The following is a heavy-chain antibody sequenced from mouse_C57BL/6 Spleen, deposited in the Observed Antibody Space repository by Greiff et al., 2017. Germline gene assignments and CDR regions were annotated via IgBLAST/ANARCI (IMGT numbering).Heavy chain of an antibody. CDR2: ISGGGGNT. V-gene: IGHV5-9*01. CDR3: ARHDYDYDRYYAMDY. J-gene: IGHJ4*01. Sequence: DVKLQESGGGLVKPGGSLKLSCAASGFTFSSYTMSWVRQTPEKRLEWVATISGGGGNTYYPDSVKGRFTISRDNAKNTLYLQMSSLRSEDTALYYCARHDYDYDRYYAMDYWGQGTSVTVSS. D-gene: IGHD2-4*01. CDR1: GFTFSSYT.